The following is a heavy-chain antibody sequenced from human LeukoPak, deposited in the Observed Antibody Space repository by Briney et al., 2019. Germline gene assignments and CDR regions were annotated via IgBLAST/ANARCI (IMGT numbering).Heavy chain of an antibody. D-gene: IGHD3-16*01. CDR2: VSDSGKT. V-gene: IGHV4-59*12. CDR1: GGSISSYD. Sequence: AETLPLTCTVSGGSISSYDWSWVRQPPGKGLEWIGYVSDSGKTEYNPSLKSRVTMSVDTSKNQFSLKMTSVTAADTAVYYSGRDFGDDVDLWGRGTLVTVSS. CDR3: GRDFGDDVDL. J-gene: IGHJ5*02.